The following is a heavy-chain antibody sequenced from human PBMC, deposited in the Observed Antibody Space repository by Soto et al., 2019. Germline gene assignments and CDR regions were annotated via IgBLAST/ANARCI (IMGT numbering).Heavy chain of an antibody. CDR1: GYNFSAHY. J-gene: IGHJ4*02. CDR3: AKGGGYGHGH. CDR2: ISPRRGDH. D-gene: IGHD5-12*01. Sequence: QLVQSGAEVTKPGASVKVSCKTSGYNFSAHYIHWVRQPPGQGLEWMGWISPRRGDHHSADKFQDRLTRTTDTATTTAFMHLGGLRVNDPAVYYCAKGGGYGHGHWGQGTPIIVSS. V-gene: IGHV1-2*02.